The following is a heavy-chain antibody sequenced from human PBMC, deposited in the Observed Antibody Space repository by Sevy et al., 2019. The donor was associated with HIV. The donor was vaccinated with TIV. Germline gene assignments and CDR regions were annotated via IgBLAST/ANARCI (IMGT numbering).Heavy chain of an antibody. CDR1: GFTVSSNY. D-gene: IGHD3-10*01. CDR3: ARDRGKVANDAFDI. V-gene: IGHV3-53*01. CDR2: IYSGGST. Sequence: GGSLRLSCAASGFTVSSNYMSWVRQAPGKGLEWVSVIYSGGSTYYEDSVKGRFTISRDNSKNTLYLQMNGLGAEDTAVYYCARDRGKVANDAFDIWGQGKMVTVSS. J-gene: IGHJ3*02.